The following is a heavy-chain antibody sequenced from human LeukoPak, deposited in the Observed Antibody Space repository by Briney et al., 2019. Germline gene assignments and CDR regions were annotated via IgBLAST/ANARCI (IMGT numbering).Heavy chain of an antibody. Sequence: GGSLRLSCAASGFTFSSYAMHWVRQAPGKGLEWVAVISYDGSNKYYADSVKGRFTISRDNSKNTLYLQMNSLRAEDTAVYYCARKVIGFGELLAQLDYWGQGTLVTVSS. CDR3: ARKVIGFGELLAQLDY. D-gene: IGHD3-10*01. V-gene: IGHV3-30*04. J-gene: IGHJ4*02. CDR1: GFTFSSYA. CDR2: ISYDGSNK.